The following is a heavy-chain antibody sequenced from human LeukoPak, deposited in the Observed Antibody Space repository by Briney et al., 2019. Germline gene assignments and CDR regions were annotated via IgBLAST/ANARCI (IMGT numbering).Heavy chain of an antibody. CDR2: INPNSGGT. V-gene: IGHV1-2*02. D-gene: IGHD6-13*01. J-gene: IGHJ4*02. CDR1: GYTFTGYY. Sequence: GASVKVSCKASGYTFTGYYMHWVRRAPGQGLEWMGWINPNSGGTNYAQKFQGRVTMTRDTSISTAYMELSRLRSDDTAVYYCATAIAAAGTPDYWGQGTLVTVSS. CDR3: ATAIAAAGTPDY.